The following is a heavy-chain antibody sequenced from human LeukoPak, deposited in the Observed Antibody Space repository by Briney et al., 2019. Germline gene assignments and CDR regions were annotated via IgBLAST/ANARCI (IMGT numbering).Heavy chain of an antibody. CDR2: IFHSGST. D-gene: IGHD3-22*01. J-gene: IGHJ3*02. V-gene: IGHV4-59*04. CDR3: AGNDSDDAFDI. CDR1: GGSISSYY. Sequence: SETLSLTCTVSGGSISSYYWSWIRQPPGKGLEWIASIFHSGSTYSNPSLKSRVTISVDTSNNHFSLKLSSVTAADTAVYYCAGNDSDDAFDIWGQGTMVTVSS.